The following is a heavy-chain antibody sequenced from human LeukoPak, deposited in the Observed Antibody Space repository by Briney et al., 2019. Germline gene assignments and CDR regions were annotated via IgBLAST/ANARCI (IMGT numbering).Heavy chain of an antibody. CDR2: IYYSGST. Sequence: PSQTLSLTCTVSGGSISSGDYYWSWIRQPPGKGLEWIGYIYYSGSTYHNPSLKSRVTISVDTSKNQFSLKLSSVTAADTAVYYCASYCSSTSCYGGAFDIWGQGTMVTVSS. CDR3: ASYCSSTSCYGGAFDI. CDR1: GGSISSGDYY. D-gene: IGHD2-2*01. J-gene: IGHJ3*02. V-gene: IGHV4-30-4*01.